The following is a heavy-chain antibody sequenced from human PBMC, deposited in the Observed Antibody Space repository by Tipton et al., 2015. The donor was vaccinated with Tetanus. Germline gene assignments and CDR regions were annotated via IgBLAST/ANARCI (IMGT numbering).Heavy chain of an antibody. CDR2: VFSTGST. V-gene: IGHV4-39*01. CDR3: ATSLAVSRPIDD. J-gene: IGHJ4*02. D-gene: IGHD6-6*01. Sequence: TLSLTCSVSGASISSSVYYWGWIRQPPGKGLEWIGSVFSTGSTFYNPSLKSRVTVSVDTSTNQFSLRLSSVTAADTAVYYCATSLAVSRPIDDWGQGTLVTVAS. CDR1: GASISSSVYY.